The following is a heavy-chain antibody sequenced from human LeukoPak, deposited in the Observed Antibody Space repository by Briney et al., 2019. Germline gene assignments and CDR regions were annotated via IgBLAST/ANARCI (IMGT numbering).Heavy chain of an antibody. D-gene: IGHD6-6*01. J-gene: IGHJ3*02. CDR1: GGSISSYY. CDR2: IYYSGST. CDR3: AREEGSAFGI. V-gene: IGHV4-59*01. Sequence: SETLSLTCTVSGGSISSYYWSWIRQPPGKGLEWIGYIYYSGSTNYNPSLKSRVTISVDTSKNQFSLKLSSVTAADAAVYYCAREEGSAFGIWGQGTMVTVSS.